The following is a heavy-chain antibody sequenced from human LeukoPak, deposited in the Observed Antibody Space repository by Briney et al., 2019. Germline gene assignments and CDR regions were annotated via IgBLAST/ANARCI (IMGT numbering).Heavy chain of an antibody. D-gene: IGHD3-10*01. V-gene: IGHV5-51*01. CDR3: ARHSAYYMDV. J-gene: IGHJ6*03. CDR1: GYTFTGYY. Sequence: KVSCKASGYTFTGYYMHWVRQAPGQGLEWMGIIYPGDSDTRYSPSFQGQVTISADKSISTAYLQWSSLKASDTAMYYCARHSAYYMDVWGKGTTVTVSS. CDR2: IYPGDSDT.